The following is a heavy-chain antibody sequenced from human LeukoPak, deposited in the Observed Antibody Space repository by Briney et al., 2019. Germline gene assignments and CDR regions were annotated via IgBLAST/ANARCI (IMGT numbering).Heavy chain of an antibody. Sequence: GASVKVSCKASGYTVTSSGISCVRQAPGQGLWWRGWSSAYNGNTKYAHKLQGRVTITTDTSTSKAYMELRSLSSDDTAVYYCARGYDIFAHHNWFDPWGQGTLVTVSS. CDR1: GYTVTSSG. D-gene: IGHD3-9*01. J-gene: IGHJ5*02. V-gene: IGHV1-18*01. CDR2: SSAYNGNT. CDR3: ARGYDIFAHHNWFDP.